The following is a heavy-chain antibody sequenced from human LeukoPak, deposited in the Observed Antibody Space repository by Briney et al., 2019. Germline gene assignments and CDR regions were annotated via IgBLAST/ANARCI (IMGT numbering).Heavy chain of an antibody. D-gene: IGHD6-25*01. V-gene: IGHV1-2*02. J-gene: IGHJ4*02. Sequence: ASVKVSCKASGFTFTGYYMHWARQAPGQGLEWMGWINGNSGGTNYAQKFQGRVTMTRDTSINTAYMELSRLTSDDTAMYYCSREFQRSLDYWGQGTLVTVSS. CDR3: SREFQRSLDY. CDR2: INGNSGGT. CDR1: GFTFTGYY.